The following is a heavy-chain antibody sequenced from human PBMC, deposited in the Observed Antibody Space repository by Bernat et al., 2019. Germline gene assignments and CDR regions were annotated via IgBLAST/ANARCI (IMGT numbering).Heavy chain of an antibody. J-gene: IGHJ2*01. CDR2: IYYGSDT. CDR1: GFTFSTYD. CDR3: ARGVPYCGYWYFDL. V-gene: IGHV3-33*01. D-gene: IGHD1-26*01. Sequence: QVQLVESGGGVVQPGRSLRLSCAASGFTFSTYDMHWVRQAPGKGLEWVALIYYGSDTYYADSVKGRFTISRDNSKNTLYLQINSLRAEDTSVFYCARGVPYCGYWYFDLWGRGTLVTVSS.